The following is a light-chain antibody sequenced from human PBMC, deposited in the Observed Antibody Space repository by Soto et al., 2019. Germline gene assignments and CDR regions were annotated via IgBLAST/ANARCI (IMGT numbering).Light chain of an antibody. CDR3: QQGYSISWT. Sequence: DIQMTQSPSSLSASVGDRVTITCRASQSISSYLNWYQQRPGKAPKVLIYGASTLQSGVPSRFSGSGSGTEFTLTISSLQPEDFATYYCQQGYSISWTFGQETKVEIK. CDR2: GAS. V-gene: IGKV1-39*01. J-gene: IGKJ1*01. CDR1: QSISSY.